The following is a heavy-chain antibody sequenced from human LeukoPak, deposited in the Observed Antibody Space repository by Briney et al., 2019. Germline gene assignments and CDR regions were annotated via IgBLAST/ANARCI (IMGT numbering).Heavy chain of an antibody. D-gene: IGHD2-15*01. CDR3: ARDGRGYYFDY. CDR1: GGSISSGGYY. J-gene: IGHJ4*02. CDR2: IYYSGST. Sequence: SQTLFLTCTVSGGSISSGGYYWSWIRQHPGKGLEWIGYIYYSGSTYYNPSLKSRVTISVDTSKNQFSLKLSSVTAADTAVYYCARDGRGYYFDYWGQGTLVTVSS. V-gene: IGHV4-31*03.